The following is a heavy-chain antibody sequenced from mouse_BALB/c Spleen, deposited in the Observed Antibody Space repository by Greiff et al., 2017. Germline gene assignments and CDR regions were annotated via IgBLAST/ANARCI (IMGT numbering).Heavy chain of an antibody. Sequence: VQLQESGAELARPGASVKMSCKASGYTFTSYTMHWVKQRPGQGLEWIGYINPSSGYTNYNQKFKDKATLTADKSSSTAYMQLSSLTSEDSAVYYCARDMRLRRSYAMDYWGQGTSVTVSS. CDR1: GYTFTSYT. CDR3: ARDMRLRRSYAMDY. D-gene: IGHD2-4*01. CDR2: INPSSGYT. V-gene: IGHV1-4*01. J-gene: IGHJ4*01.